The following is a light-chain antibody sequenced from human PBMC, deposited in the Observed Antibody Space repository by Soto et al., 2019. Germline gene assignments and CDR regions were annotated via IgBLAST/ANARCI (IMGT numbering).Light chain of an antibody. J-gene: IGLJ1*01. CDR3: SSYTSSSLYV. CDR1: SSDVGGYNY. CDR2: DVS. Sequence: LTQPASVSGSPGQSITISCTGTSSDVGGYNYVSWYQQHPGKAPKLMIYDVSNRPSGVSNRFSGSKSGNTASLTISGLQAEVEADYYCSSYTSSSLYVFGSGTKVTVL. V-gene: IGLV2-14*01.